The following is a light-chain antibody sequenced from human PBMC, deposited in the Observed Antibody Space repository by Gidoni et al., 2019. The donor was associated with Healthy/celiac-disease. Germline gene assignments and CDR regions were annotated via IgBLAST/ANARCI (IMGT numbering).Light chain of an antibody. J-gene: IGKJ2*01. CDR1: QSVLYSSNNKNY. CDR3: QQYYSTPDT. Sequence: DIVMNQSPDTLTVSLGERATINCKSSQSVLYSSNNKNYLAWYQQEPGQPPTLLIYWASARESVVPDRFSGSGSGTDFSLSISSLQAEDVSVYYCQQYYSTPDTFGQGTRLEIK. CDR2: WAS. V-gene: IGKV4-1*01.